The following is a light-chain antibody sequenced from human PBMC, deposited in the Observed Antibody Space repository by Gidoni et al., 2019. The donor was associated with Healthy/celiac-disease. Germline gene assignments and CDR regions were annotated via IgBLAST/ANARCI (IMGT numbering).Light chain of an antibody. CDR2: AAS. CDR3: QQRYSTPPT. J-gene: IGKJ4*01. V-gene: IGKV1-39*01. CDR1: QSISSY. Sequence: DIQMTQSPSSLSASVGDRVTITCRASQSISSYLNWYQQKPGKAPKLLIYAASSLQSAVPPRFSGSGCGTAFTLTISSLQPADFATSYCQQRYSTPPTFGSXTKVEIK.